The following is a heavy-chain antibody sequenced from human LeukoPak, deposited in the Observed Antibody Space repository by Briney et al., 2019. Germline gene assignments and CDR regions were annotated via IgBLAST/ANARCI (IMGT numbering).Heavy chain of an antibody. CDR2: IYPSGST. D-gene: IGHD6-13*01. Sequence: SETLSLTCTVSGGSINNYYWSWIRQPAGRGLEWIGRIYPSGSTNDNPALKSRVTMSIDTSKNQFSLKLTSVSAADTAVYYCAREEITAAGRSLDYWGQGTLVTVSS. J-gene: IGHJ4*02. V-gene: IGHV4-4*07. CDR1: GGSINNYY. CDR3: AREEITAAGRSLDY.